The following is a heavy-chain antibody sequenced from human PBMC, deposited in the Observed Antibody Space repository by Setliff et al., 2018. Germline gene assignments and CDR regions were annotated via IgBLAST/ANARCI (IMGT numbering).Heavy chain of an antibody. CDR3: ARTDGTNLGYFDN. D-gene: IGHD2-8*01. Sequence: GGSLRLSCVASGLIFSNNWMSWVRQAPGKGLEWVANINQRESAKLYVDSVKGRFTISRDNAENSLYLQMTSLRAEDTAVYYCARTDGTNLGYFDNWGQGTLVTVSS. J-gene: IGHJ4*02. V-gene: IGHV3-7*03. CDR2: INQRESAK. CDR1: GLIFSNNW.